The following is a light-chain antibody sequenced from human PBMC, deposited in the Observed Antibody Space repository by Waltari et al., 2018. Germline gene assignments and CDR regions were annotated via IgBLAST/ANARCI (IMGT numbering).Light chain of an antibody. V-gene: IGLV4-69*01. CDR3: QTGGHGTWV. Sequence: QLVLTQSPSASASLGASVKLTCTLSSGHSTNIIAWLQQQPEKGPRYLMNVNSDGSHNKGVGIPDRFSGSSSGAECYLTISSLQSEDEADYYCQTGGHGTWVFGGGTRLTVL. CDR2: VNSDGSH. J-gene: IGLJ3*02. CDR1: SGHSTNI.